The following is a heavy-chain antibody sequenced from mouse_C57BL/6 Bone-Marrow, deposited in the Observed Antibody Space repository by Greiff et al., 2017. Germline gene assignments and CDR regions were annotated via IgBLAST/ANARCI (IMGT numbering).Heavy chain of an antibody. CDR3: TKHPRQLRLAY. CDR1: GFNIKDDY. D-gene: IGHD3-2*02. J-gene: IGHJ3*01. CDR2: IDPENGDT. V-gene: IGHV14-4*01. Sequence: EVKLMESGAELVRPGASVTLSCTASGFNIKDDYMHWVKQRPEQGLEWIGWIDPENGDTEYASKFQGKATITADTSSNTAYLQLSSLTSEDTAVYYCTKHPRQLRLAYWGQGTLVTVSA.